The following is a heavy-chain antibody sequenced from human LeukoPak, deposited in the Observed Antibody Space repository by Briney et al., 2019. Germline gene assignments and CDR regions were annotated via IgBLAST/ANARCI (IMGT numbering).Heavy chain of an antibody. CDR1: GGSFSGYY. J-gene: IGHJ3*02. Sequence: SETLSLTCAVYGGSFSGYYWSWIRQPPGKGLEWIGYIYYSGSTNYNPSLKSRVTISVDTSKNQFSLKLGAVTAADPAVYSCAGCGGSYYGDAFYIWGQGTMVTVSS. V-gene: IGHV4-59*01. D-gene: IGHD1-26*01. CDR2: IYYSGST. CDR3: AGCGGSYYGDAFYI.